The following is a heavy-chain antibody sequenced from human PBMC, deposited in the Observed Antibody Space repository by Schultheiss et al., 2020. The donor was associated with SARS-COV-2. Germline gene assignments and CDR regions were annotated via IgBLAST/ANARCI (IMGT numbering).Heavy chain of an antibody. J-gene: IGHJ6*02. CDR1: GGSISSSNW. D-gene: IGHD5-12*01. CDR3: ARDRVWWLRNYYGMDV. V-gene: IGHV3-74*01. Sequence: ETLSLTCAVSGGSISSSNWWSWVRQPPGKGLVWVSRINSDGSSTSYADSVKGRFTISRDNAKNTLYLQMNSLRAEDTAVYYCARDRVWWLRNYYGMDVWGQGTTVTVSS. CDR2: INSDGSST.